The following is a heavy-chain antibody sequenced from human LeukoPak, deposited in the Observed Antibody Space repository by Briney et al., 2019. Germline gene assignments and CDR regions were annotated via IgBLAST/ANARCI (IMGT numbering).Heavy chain of an antibody. CDR2: IKRKSDGGTT. J-gene: IGHJ4*02. CDR1: GFTFSSYW. D-gene: IGHD3-22*01. V-gene: IGHV3-15*01. CDR3: TTELDIRPNHY. Sequence: GGSLRLSCAASGFTFSSYWMSWVRQAPGKGLEWVGRIKRKSDGGTTDYAAPVKGRFTISRDDSKNTLYLQMNSLKSEDTAVYYCTTELDIRPNHYWGQGTLVTVSS.